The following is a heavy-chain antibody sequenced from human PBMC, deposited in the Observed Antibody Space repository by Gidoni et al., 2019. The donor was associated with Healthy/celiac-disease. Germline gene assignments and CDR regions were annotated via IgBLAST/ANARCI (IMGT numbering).Heavy chain of an antibody. CDR3: ARVRSGLRYFDY. J-gene: IGHJ4*02. Sequence: LVTISVDTSKNQFSLKLSSVTAADTAVYYCARVRSGLRYFDYWGQGTLVTVSS. V-gene: IGHV4-31*01. D-gene: IGHD3-3*01.